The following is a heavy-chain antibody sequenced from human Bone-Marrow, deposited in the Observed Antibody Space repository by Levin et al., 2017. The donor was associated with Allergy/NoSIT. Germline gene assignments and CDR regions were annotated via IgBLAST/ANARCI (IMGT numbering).Heavy chain of an antibody. J-gene: IGHJ4*02. CDR3: ARGIDMASRRDNLDH. D-gene: IGHD6-6*01. CDR1: GFTFSSFA. CDR2: IWFDGSIE. Sequence: SGGSLRLSCAASGFTFSSFAMHWVLQAPGKGLEWVAIIWFDGSIEYYLDSVKGRFTISRDNSKNTLYLQMNSLRAEDTARYSCARGIDMASRRDNLDHWGQGTLVTVSS. V-gene: IGHV3-33*01.